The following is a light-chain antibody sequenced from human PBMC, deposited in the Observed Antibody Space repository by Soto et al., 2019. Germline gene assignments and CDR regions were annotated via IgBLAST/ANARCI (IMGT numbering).Light chain of an antibody. CDR3: NSYTSSQTGV. V-gene: IGLV2-14*01. Sequence: QSALTQPASVSGSPGQSITISCTGTASNVGTYNYVSWYQQYPDKVPKLLIYDVTKRPPGVSDRFSGSKSGNTASPTISGLQAEDEADYYCNSYTSSQTGVFGTGTKLTVL. J-gene: IGLJ1*01. CDR1: ASNVGTYNY. CDR2: DVT.